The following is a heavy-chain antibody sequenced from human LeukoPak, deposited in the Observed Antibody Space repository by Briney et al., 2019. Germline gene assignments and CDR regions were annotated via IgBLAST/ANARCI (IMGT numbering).Heavy chain of an antibody. Sequence: ASVKVSCKASGYTFTGYYMHWVRQAPGQGLEWMGWINPNSGGTNYAQKFQGRVTMTRDTSISTAYMELSRLRSDDTAVYYCARDSSAADFWSGLLDYWGQGTLVTVSS. D-gene: IGHD3-3*01. CDR3: ARDSSAADFWSGLLDY. V-gene: IGHV1-2*02. J-gene: IGHJ4*02. CDR1: GYTFTGYY. CDR2: INPNSGGT.